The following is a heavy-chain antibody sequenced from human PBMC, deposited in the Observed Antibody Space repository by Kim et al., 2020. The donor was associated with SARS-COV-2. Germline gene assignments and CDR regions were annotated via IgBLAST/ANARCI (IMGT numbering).Heavy chain of an antibody. CDR3: ARRYVVVPAAIHNYYYGMDV. V-gene: IGHV1-69*13. D-gene: IGHD2-2*02. CDR2: IIPIFGTA. CDR1: GGTFSSYA. J-gene: IGHJ6*02. Sequence: SVKVSCKASGGTFSSYAISWVRQAPGQGLEWMGGIIPIFGTANYAQKFQGRVTITADESTSTAYMELSSLRSEDTAVYYCARRYVVVPAAIHNYYYGMDVWGQGTTVTVSS.